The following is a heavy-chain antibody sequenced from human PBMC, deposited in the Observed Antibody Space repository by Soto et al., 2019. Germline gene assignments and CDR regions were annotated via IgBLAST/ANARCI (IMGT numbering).Heavy chain of an antibody. CDR3: ARDGALSDSHLDY. D-gene: IGHD2-21*02. V-gene: IGHV3-33*01. CDR1: GFTFSSYG. Sequence: QVQLVESGGGVVQPGRSLRLSCAASGFTFSSYGMHWVRQAPGKGLEWVAVIWYDGSNKYYADSVKGRFTISRDNSKNTLYLQMNSLRAEDTAVYYCARDGALSDSHLDYWGQGTLVTVSS. CDR2: IWYDGSNK. J-gene: IGHJ4*02.